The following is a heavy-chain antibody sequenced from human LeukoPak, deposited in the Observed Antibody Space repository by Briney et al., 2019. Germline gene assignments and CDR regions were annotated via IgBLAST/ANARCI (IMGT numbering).Heavy chain of an antibody. V-gene: IGHV3-23*01. CDR2: ISGSGGST. CDR1: GFTFSSYA. CDR3: ARGHGGNIDQ. J-gene: IGHJ4*02. Sequence: PGGSLRLSCAASGFTFSSYAMSWVRQAPGKGLEWVSAISGSGGSTYYADSVKGRFTISRDNAKNSLYLQMNSLRAEDTAVYYCARGHGGNIDQWGQGNLVTVSS. D-gene: IGHD2-15*01.